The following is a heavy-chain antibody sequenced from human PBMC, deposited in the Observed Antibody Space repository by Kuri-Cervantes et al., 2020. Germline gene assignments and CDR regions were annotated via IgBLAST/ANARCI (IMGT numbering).Heavy chain of an antibody. CDR1: GGSFSGYY. J-gene: IGHJ3*02. Sequence: GSLRLSCAVYGGSFSGYYWSWIRQPPGKGLEWIGEINHSGSTNYNPSLKSRVTISVDTSKNQFSLKLSSVTAADTAVYYCARQYYDILTGYYSDDAFDIWGQGTMVTVSS. CDR2: INHSGST. V-gene: IGHV4-34*01. CDR3: ARQYYDILTGYYSDDAFDI. D-gene: IGHD3-9*01.